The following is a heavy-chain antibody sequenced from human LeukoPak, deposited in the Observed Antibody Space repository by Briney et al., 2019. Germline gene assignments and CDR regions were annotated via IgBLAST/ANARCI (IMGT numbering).Heavy chain of an antibody. J-gene: IGHJ3*02. V-gene: IGHV4-34*01. CDR2: INHSGST. CDR1: GGSFSGYY. CDR3: ARTPRPSLRRMNAFDI. Sequence: SETLCLTCAVSGGSFSGYYWSWIRQPPGKGLEWIGEINHSGSTNYNPSLKSRVTISVDTSKNQFSLKLSSVTAADMAVYYCARTPRPSLRRMNAFDIWGQGTMVTVSS. D-gene: IGHD1-14*01.